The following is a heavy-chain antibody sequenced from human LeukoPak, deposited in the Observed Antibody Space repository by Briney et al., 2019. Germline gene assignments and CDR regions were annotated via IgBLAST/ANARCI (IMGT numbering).Heavy chain of an antibody. V-gene: IGHV3-23*01. D-gene: IGHD1-26*01. J-gene: IGHJ6*02. CDR3: VKDRGGSPFYGMDV. Sequence: GGSLRLSCAGSGFTFSSYAMSWVRQAPGKGLELVSTISGSGGAGTYYADSVKGRFTVSRDNSRNTLYLPMNSLRAEDTAVYYCVKDRGGSPFYGMDVWGQGTTVTVSS. CDR1: GFTFSSYA. CDR2: ISGSGGAGT.